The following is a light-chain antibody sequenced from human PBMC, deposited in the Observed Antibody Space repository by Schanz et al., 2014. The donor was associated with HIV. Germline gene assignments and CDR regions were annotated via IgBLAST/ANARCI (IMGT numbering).Light chain of an antibody. J-gene: IGLJ3*02. Sequence: QSVLTQPPSASGTPGQRVTLSCSASSSNIATNAVNWYQQFPGTGPKLLIYATYNRPSGVPDRFSGSNSGTSASLAISGLQSEDEADYYCAAWDDGLNGWVFGGGTKLTVL. CDR1: SSNIATNA. V-gene: IGLV1-44*01. CDR2: ATY. CDR3: AAWDDGLNGWV.